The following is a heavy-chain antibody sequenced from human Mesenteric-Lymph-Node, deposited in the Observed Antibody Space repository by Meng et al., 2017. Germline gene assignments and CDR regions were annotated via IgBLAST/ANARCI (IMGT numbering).Heavy chain of an antibody. CDR1: GFTVSNYY. CDR2: TYYSGNT. V-gene: IGHV4-59*02. D-gene: IGHD5-12*01. Sequence: ESLKISCAATGFTVSNYYMSWVRQSPGKGLEWIGTTYYSGNTFYNVSLKSRVTIALDTSKNQFSLRLSSVTAADTAVYFCARAGRCCSGYAFDYWGQGTLVTVSS. J-gene: IGHJ4*02. CDR3: ARAGRCCSGYAFDY.